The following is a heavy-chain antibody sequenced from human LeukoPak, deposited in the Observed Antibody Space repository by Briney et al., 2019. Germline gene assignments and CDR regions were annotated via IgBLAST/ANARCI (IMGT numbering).Heavy chain of an antibody. CDR2: ISSSSSYI. CDR1: GFTFSSYS. CDR3: AREPLGSGWEHYFDY. Sequence: PGGSLRLSCAASGFTFSSYSMNWVRQAPGKGLEWVSSISSSSSYIYYADSVKGRFTISRDNAKNSLYLQMNSLIAEDTAVYYCAREPLGSGWEHYFDYWGQGTLVTVSS. J-gene: IGHJ4*02. D-gene: IGHD6-19*01. V-gene: IGHV3-21*01.